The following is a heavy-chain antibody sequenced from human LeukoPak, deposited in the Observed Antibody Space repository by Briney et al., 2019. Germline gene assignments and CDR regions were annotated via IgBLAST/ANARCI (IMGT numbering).Heavy chain of an antibody. CDR3: AKGLWSNRLFDS. CDR2: ITTSGSRS. V-gene: IGHV3-23*01. J-gene: IGHJ5*01. Sequence: GGSLRLSCAASGFTFSASGMSWVRQVPGKGLEWVSSITTSGSRSYYADSVKGRFTISRDNSNSTLSLQMVSLRAEDAAVYYCAKGLWSNRLFDSWGQGTLVIVSS. CDR1: GFTFSASG. D-gene: IGHD2-8*02.